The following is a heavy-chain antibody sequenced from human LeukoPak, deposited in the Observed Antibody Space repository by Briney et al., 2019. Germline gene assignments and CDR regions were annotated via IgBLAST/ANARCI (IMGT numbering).Heavy chain of an antibody. Sequence: SETLSLTCTVSGGSIGSYYWSWIRQPAGKGLEWIGRIYTSGSTNYNPSLKSRVTMSVDTSKNQFSLKLSSVTAADTAVYYCARVDYYGSGSYFVWWFDPWGQGTLVTVSS. D-gene: IGHD3-10*01. V-gene: IGHV4-4*07. CDR2: IYTSGST. J-gene: IGHJ5*02. CDR1: GGSIGSYY. CDR3: ARVDYYGSGSYFVWWFDP.